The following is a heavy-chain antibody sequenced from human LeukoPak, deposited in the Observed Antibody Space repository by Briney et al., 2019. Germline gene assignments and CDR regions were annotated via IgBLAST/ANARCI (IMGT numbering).Heavy chain of an antibody. CDR3: AKNSAGSCYSPFDY. D-gene: IGHD2-15*01. CDR1: GFTFSSYG. CDR2: ISGHGGST. V-gene: IGHV3-23*01. J-gene: IGHJ4*02. Sequence: GGTLRLSCAASGFTFSSYGMSWVRQAPGKGLEWVSAISGHGGSTYYTDSVKGQFTISRDNSKNTLYLQMNSLRAEDTAVYYCAKNSAGSCYSPFDYWGQGTLVSVSS.